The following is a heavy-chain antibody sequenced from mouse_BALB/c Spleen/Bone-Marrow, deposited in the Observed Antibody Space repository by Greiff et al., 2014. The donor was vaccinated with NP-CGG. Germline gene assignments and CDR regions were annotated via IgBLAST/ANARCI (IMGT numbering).Heavy chain of an antibody. J-gene: IGHJ4*01. CDR2: VNPNNGGT. CDR1: GYSFTGYY. Sequence: VQLKESGPDLVKPGASVKISCKASGYSFTGYYMHWVEQSHGKSLEWIGRVNPNNGGTSYNQRFKDKAILTVDKSSSTAYMEIRSLTSEDSAVHFCARYGTYYYAMDYWGQGTSVTVSS. CDR3: ARYGTYYYAMDY. V-gene: IGHV1-26*01. D-gene: IGHD1-1*01.